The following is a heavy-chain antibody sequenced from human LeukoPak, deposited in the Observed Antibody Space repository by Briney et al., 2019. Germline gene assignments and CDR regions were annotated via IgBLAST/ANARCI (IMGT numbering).Heavy chain of an antibody. CDR1: GFTFGDYY. CDR3: ARGAPGSIGLGYYYYYSMDV. J-gene: IGHJ6*02. Sequence: GGSLRLSCAASGFTFGDYYMSWIRQAPGKGLEWVSYISNSGNTIKEADSVKGRFTISRDNAKNSLYLQMNSLRAEDTAVYYCARGAPGSIGLGYYYYYSMDVWGQGTTVTVSS. D-gene: IGHD2-21*01. CDR2: ISNSGNTI. V-gene: IGHV3-11*04.